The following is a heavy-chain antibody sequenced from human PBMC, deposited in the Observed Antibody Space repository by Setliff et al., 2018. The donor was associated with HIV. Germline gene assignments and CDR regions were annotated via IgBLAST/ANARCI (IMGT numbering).Heavy chain of an antibody. V-gene: IGHV1-2*06. CDR2: INPNRGDT. Sequence: VKVSCKASGYTCTGYFIHWVRQAPGQGLEWMGQINPNRGDTKSHHKFADRLIMSRDTSLTTVYMELTSLRSDDTAVYYCARVSSFNKIIREAFDIWGQGTLVTVSS. J-gene: IGHJ3*02. D-gene: IGHD3-10*01. CDR3: ARVSSFNKIIREAFDI. CDR1: GYTCTGYF.